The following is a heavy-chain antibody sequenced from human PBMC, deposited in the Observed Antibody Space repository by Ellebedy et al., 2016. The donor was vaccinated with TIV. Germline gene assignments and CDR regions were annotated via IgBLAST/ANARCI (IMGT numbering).Heavy chain of an antibody. CDR1: GFTFSSYW. D-gene: IGHD2-2*01. J-gene: IGHJ5*02. CDR2: INSDGSST. Sequence: GESLKISXAASGFTFSSYWMHWVRQAPGKGLVWASRINSDGSSTSYADSVKGRFTISRDNAKNSLYLQMNSLRDEDTAVYYCARERGYCSSTSCYYWFDPWGQGTLVTVSS. CDR3: ARERGYCSSTSCYYWFDP. V-gene: IGHV3-74*01.